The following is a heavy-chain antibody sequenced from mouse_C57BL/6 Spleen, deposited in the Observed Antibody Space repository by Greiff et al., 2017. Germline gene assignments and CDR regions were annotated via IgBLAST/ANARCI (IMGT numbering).Heavy chain of an antibody. D-gene: IGHD2-4*01. V-gene: IGHV1-55*01. CDR3: ARGDDYDVSWFAY. J-gene: IGHJ3*01. CDR2: IYPGSGST. CDR1: GYTFTSYW. Sequence: QLQQPGAELVKPGASVKMSCKASGYTFTSYWITWVKQRPGQGLEWIGDIYPGSGSTNYNEKFKSKATLTVDTSSSTAYMQLSSLTSEDSAVYCCARGDDYDVSWFAYWGQGTLVTVSA.